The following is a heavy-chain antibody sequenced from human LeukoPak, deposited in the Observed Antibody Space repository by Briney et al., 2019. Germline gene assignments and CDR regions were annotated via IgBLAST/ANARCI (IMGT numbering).Heavy chain of an antibody. CDR2: IIPLPGVA. Sequence: PSVKVSCKAHGAIFSSYTISWVRQAPGQGLESMGRIIPLPGVANYAQKLQGRVTITADESTSTGYMELSSLRSEDPAVYYCAREYSSSSGTWFDPWGQGTLVTVSS. J-gene: IGHJ5*02. CDR1: GAIFSSYT. CDR3: AREYSSSSGTWFDP. D-gene: IGHD6-6*01. V-gene: IGHV1-69*04.